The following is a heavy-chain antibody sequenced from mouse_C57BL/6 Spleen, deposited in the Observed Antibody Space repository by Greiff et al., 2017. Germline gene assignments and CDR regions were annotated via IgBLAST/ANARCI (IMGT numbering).Heavy chain of an antibody. Sequence: EVKLVESGGGLVQSGRSLRLSCATSGFTFSDFYMEWVRQAPGKGLEWIAASRNKANDYTTEYSASVKGRFIVSRDTPQSILYLQMNALRAEDTAIYYCARAYYYGSRGYWYFDVWGTGTTVTVSS. D-gene: IGHD1-1*01. CDR3: ARAYYYGSRGYWYFDV. CDR1: GFTFSDFY. V-gene: IGHV7-1*01. J-gene: IGHJ1*03. CDR2: SRNKANDYTT.